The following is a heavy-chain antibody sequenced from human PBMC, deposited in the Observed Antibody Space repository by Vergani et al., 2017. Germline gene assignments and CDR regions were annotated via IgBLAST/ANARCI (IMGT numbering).Heavy chain of an antibody. CDR2: ISGSGGST. D-gene: IGHD2-8*02. J-gene: IGHJ4*02. CDR3: AKDLVVGSRGYFDY. CDR1: GFTFSSYA. Sequence: EVQLLESGGGLVQPGGSLRLSCAASGFTFSSYAMSWVRQAPGKGLEWVSAISGSGGSTYYADSVKGRFTISRDNSKNTLYLQMNSVRAEDTAVNYCAKDLVVGSRGYFDYWGQGTLVTVSS. V-gene: IGHV3-23*01.